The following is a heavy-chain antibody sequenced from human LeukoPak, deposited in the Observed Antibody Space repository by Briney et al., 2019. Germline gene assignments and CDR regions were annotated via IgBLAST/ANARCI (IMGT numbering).Heavy chain of an antibody. CDR3: ARDPGDYYGSGSYLNP. Sequence: ASVKVSCKASGYTFTGYYMRWVRQAPGQGLEWMGWIDPNSGGTNYAQNFQGRVTMTRDTSISTAYMEVSRLTSDDTAVYYCARDPGDYYGSGSYLNPWGQGTLVTVSS. CDR2: IDPNSGGT. CDR1: GYTFTGYY. J-gene: IGHJ5*02. V-gene: IGHV1-2*02. D-gene: IGHD3-10*01.